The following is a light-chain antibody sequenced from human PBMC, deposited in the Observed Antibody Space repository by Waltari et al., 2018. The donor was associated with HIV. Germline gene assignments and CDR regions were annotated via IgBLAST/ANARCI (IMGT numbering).Light chain of an antibody. Sequence: QSALTQPASVSGSPGQSITISCTGSSSDLISFESVSSYQHHPGKAPKVIIYEVSNRPSGIPDRFSGSKSGNTASLTISGLQAEDEAYYFSTSYISSATPVFGGGTKLTVL. CDR1: SSDLISFES. V-gene: IGLV2-14*01. CDR2: EVS. CDR3: TSYISSATPV. J-gene: IGLJ3*02.